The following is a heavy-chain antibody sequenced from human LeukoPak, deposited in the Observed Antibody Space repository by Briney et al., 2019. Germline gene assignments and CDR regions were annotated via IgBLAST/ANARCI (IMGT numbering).Heavy chain of an antibody. CDR2: ISAYNGNT. CDR3: ARDNRYYGSGSYYMAPRDYYYGMDV. V-gene: IGHV1-18*01. CDR1: GYTFTSYG. D-gene: IGHD3-10*01. J-gene: IGHJ6*02. Sequence: ASVKVSCKASGYTFTSYGISWARQAPGQGLEWMGCISAYNGNTNYAQKLQGRVTMTTDTSTSTAYMELRSLRSDDTAVYYCARDNRYYGSGSYYMAPRDYYYGMDVWGQGTTVTVSS.